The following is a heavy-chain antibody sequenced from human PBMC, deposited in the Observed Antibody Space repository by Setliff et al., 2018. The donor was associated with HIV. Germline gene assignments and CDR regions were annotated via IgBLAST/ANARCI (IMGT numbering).Heavy chain of an antibody. V-gene: IGHV4-34*12. Sequence: SETLSLTCAVYGGSFSGNYWSWIRQPPGKGLEWIGEIFHNGTIKYNPSLKSRVTISVDTSKNQFSLKLSSVTAADTAVYYCARATVAIFGVVTAILHYFDYWGQGTLVTVSS. CDR2: IFHNGTI. CDR1: GGSFSGNY. CDR3: ARATVAIFGVVTAILHYFDY. J-gene: IGHJ4*02. D-gene: IGHD3-3*01.